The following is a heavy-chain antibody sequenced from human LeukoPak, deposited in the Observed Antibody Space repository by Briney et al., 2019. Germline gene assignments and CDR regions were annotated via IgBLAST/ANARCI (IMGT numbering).Heavy chain of an antibody. V-gene: IGHV4-39*07. D-gene: IGHD6-13*01. CDR3: ARRVSSWHFFDY. J-gene: IGHJ4*02. CDR1: GGSISSSSYY. Sequence: SETLSLTCTVSGGSISSSSYYWGWIRQPPGKGLEWIGSIYYSGSTYYNPSLKSRVTISVDTSKNQFSLRLSSVTAADTAVYYCARRVSSWHFFDYWGQGTLVTVSS. CDR2: IYYSGST.